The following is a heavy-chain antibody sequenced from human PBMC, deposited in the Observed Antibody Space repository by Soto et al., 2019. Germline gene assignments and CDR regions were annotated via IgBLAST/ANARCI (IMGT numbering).Heavy chain of an antibody. V-gene: IGHV3-21*01. J-gene: IGHJ6*02. CDR3: AREGVVVAAIAYYYYGMDV. CDR2: ISSSSSYI. CDR1: GFTFSSYS. D-gene: IGHD2-15*01. Sequence: GGSLRLSCAASGFTFSSYSMNWVRQAPGKGLEWVSSISSSSSYIYYADSVKGRFTISRDNSKNTLYLQMNSLRAEDTAVYYCAREGVVVAAIAYYYYGMDVWGQGTTVTVSS.